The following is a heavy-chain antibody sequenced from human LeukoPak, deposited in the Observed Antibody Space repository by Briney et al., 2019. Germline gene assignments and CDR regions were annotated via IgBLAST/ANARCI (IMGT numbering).Heavy chain of an antibody. V-gene: IGHV6-1*01. D-gene: IGHD2-15*01. J-gene: IGHJ3*02. CDR2: TYYRSKWYN. CDR3: ARVSTVGSSAFDI. CDR1: GDIVSSNSAA. Sequence: SQTLSLTCAISGDIVSSNSAAWNWIRQSPSRGLEWLGRTYYRSKWYNDYAVSVKSRITINPDTSKNPSSLQLNSVTPEDTAVYYCARVSTVGSSAFDIWGQGTKVTVSS.